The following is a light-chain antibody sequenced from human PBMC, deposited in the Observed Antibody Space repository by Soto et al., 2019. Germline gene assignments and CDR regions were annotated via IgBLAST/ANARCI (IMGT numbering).Light chain of an antibody. CDR2: AAS. Sequence: DIHMTQSPSSLSASVGNRVTITCRASQSISRHLNWYQQKPGKAPKLLIYAASSLQSGVPSRFSGSGSGTDFTLTISSLQPEDFATYYCQQSYSTPRTFGPGTKVD. CDR1: QSISRH. J-gene: IGKJ3*01. CDR3: QQSYSTPRT. V-gene: IGKV1-39*01.